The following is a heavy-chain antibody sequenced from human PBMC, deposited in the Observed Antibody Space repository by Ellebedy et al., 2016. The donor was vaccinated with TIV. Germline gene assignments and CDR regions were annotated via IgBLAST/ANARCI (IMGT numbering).Heavy chain of an antibody. Sequence: PGGSLRLSCAASGFTFSSYAMSWVRQAPGKGLEWVSAISGSGGSTYYADSVKGRFTISRDNSKNTLYLQMNSLRAEDTAVYYCAKDWVEAVAGPDDYWGQGTLVTVSS. CDR1: GFTFSSYA. CDR2: ISGSGGST. J-gene: IGHJ4*02. D-gene: IGHD6-19*01. V-gene: IGHV3-23*01. CDR3: AKDWVEAVAGPDDY.